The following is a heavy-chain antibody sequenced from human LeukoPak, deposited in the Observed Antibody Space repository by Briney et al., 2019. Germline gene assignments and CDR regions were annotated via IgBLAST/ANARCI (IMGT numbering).Heavy chain of an antibody. D-gene: IGHD4-17*01. V-gene: IGHV3-48*04. J-gene: IGHJ4*02. CDR3: ARDYGDYAIDY. Sequence: GGSLRLSCAASGFTFSSYGMHWVRQAPGKGLEWVSYISSSGSTIYYADSVKGRFTISRDNAKNSLYLQMNSLRAEDTAVYYCARDYGDYAIDYWGQGTLVTVSS. CDR2: ISSSGSTI. CDR1: GFTFSSYG.